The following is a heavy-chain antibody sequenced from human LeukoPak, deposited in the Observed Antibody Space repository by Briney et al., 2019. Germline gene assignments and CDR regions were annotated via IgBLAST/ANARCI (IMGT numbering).Heavy chain of an antibody. CDR3: ARAIYYDSSGYYPGFDY. V-gene: IGHV3-30*14. Sequence: GGSLRLSCAASGFSFRSYAMHWVRQAPGKGLEWVAVISYDGSNKYYADSVKGRFTISRDNSKNTLYLQMGSLRAEDMAVYYCARAIYYDSSGYYPGFDYWGQGTLVTVSS. J-gene: IGHJ4*02. CDR1: GFSFRSYA. CDR2: ISYDGSNK. D-gene: IGHD3-22*01.